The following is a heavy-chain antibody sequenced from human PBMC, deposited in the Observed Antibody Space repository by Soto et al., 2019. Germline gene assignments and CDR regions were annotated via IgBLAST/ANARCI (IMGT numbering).Heavy chain of an antibody. CDR1: GYTFTGYY. CDR3: ARGPSRDGYNNDLGAVDY. Sequence: GASVKVSCKASGYTFTGYYMHWVRQAPGQGLEWMGWINPNSGGTNYAQKFQGWVTMTRDTSISTAYMELSRLRSDDTAVYYCARGPSRDGYNNDLGAVDYWGQGTLVTVSS. V-gene: IGHV1-2*04. D-gene: IGHD4-4*01. J-gene: IGHJ4*02. CDR2: INPNSGGT.